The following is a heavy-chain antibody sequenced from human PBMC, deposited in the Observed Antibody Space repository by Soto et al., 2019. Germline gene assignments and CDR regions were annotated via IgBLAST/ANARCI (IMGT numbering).Heavy chain of an antibody. Sequence: QVQLVQSGAEVKKPGSSVKVSCKASGGTFSSYAISWVRQAPGQGLEWMGGIIPIFGTANYAQKFQGRVTITADESTSTAYMELSSLRSEDTAVYYCARVPYYYDSSGYYYAFDIWGQGIMVTVSS. D-gene: IGHD3-22*01. CDR2: IIPIFGTA. J-gene: IGHJ3*02. V-gene: IGHV1-69*01. CDR3: ARVPYYYDSSGYYYAFDI. CDR1: GGTFSSYA.